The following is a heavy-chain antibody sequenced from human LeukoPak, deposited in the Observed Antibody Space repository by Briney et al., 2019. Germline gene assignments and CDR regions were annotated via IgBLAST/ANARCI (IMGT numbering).Heavy chain of an antibody. D-gene: IGHD1-26*01. Sequence: GGSLRLSCAASGFTFSSYSMNWVRQAPGKGLEWVSSISSSSTYIYYADPVKGRFTVSRDNAKNSLSLQMSSLKTEDTAVYFCAREMYSGSYYLGAFDIWGQGTMVTVSS. CDR3: AREMYSGSYYLGAFDI. CDR1: GFTFSSYS. J-gene: IGHJ3*02. V-gene: IGHV3-21*04. CDR2: ISSSSTYI.